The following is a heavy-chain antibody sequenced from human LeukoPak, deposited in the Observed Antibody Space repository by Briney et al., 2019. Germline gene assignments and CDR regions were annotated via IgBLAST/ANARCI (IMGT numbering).Heavy chain of an antibody. V-gene: IGHV3-23*01. D-gene: IGHD6-13*01. CDR2: ISGSGGST. Sequence: QAGGSLRLSCTASGLSISGYWMHWVRQAPGKGLEWVSAISGSGGSTYYADSVKGRFTISRDNSKNTLYLQMNSLRAEDTAVYYCAKDSSSSWYYFDYWGQGTLVTVSS. CDR3: AKDSSSSWYYFDY. J-gene: IGHJ4*02. CDR1: GLSISGYW.